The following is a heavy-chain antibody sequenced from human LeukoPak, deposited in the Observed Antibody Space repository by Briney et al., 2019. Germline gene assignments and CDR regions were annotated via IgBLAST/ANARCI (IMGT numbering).Heavy chain of an antibody. CDR3: ARVLETDCSGGSCYSGLDY. J-gene: IGHJ4*02. CDR1: GFTFSSYN. D-gene: IGHD2-15*01. Sequence: GGSLRLSCAASGFTFSSYNMNWVRQAPGKGLEWVSSIGRTSSYIYYADSVKGRFTISRDNDQNSLYLQMNSLRVEDTAVYYCARVLETDCSGGSCYSGLDYWGQGTLVTVSS. CDR2: IGRTSSYI. V-gene: IGHV3-21*01.